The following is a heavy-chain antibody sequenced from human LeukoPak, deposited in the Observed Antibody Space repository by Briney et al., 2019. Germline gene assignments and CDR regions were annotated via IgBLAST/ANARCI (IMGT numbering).Heavy chain of an antibody. CDR2: ITNTGNSR. CDR1: GFSFSNYN. V-gene: IGHV3-21*04. CDR3: ARVADILTGYWEFDY. J-gene: IGHJ4*02. Sequence: PGGSLRLSCAAYGFSFSNYNMNWVRQAPGKGLEWVSFITNTGNSRHYTDSVKGRFTISRDNAKNSLYLQMNSLRAEDTAVYYCARVADILTGYWEFDYWGQGTLVTVSS. D-gene: IGHD3-9*01.